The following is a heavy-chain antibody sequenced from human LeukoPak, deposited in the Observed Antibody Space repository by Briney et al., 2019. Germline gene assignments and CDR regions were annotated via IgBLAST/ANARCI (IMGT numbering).Heavy chain of an antibody. D-gene: IGHD1-26*01. CDR2: ISSGGGTI. CDR1: GFTFSSYE. V-gene: IGHV3-48*03. J-gene: IGHJ4*02. Sequence: GGSLRLSCAASGFTFSSYEMNWVRQAPGKGLEWVSYISSGGGTIYHADSVKGRFTISRDNAKNSLYLQMNSLRAEDTAVYYCARLWEGDYWVQGTLVTVSS. CDR3: ARLWEGDY.